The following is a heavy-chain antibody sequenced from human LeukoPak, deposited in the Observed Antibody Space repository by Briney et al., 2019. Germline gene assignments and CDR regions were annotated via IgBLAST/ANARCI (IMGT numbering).Heavy chain of an antibody. CDR1: GFTFSSYS. V-gene: IGHV3-21*01. CDR3: ARGKEVWGSYRYGAFDI. CDR2: ISSSSSYI. Sequence: GGSLRLSCAASGFTFSSYSMNWVRQAPGKGLEWVSSISSSSSYIYYADSVKGRFTISRDNAKNSLYPQMNSLRAEDTAVYYCARGKEVWGSYRYGAFDIWGQGTMVTVSS. J-gene: IGHJ3*02. D-gene: IGHD3-16*02.